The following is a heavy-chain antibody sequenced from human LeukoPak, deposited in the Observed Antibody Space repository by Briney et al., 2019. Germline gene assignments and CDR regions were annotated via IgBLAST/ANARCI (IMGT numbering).Heavy chain of an antibody. CDR1: GFTVSSNY. J-gene: IGHJ4*02. CDR2: ISGSGGST. CDR3: AKAHLTTVTIGY. D-gene: IGHD4-17*01. V-gene: IGHV3-23*01. Sequence: PGGSLRLSCAASGFTVSSNYMSWVRQAPGKGLEWVSAISGSGGSTYYADSVKGRFTISRDNSKNTLYLQMNSLRAEDTAVYYCAKAHLTTVTIGYWGQGTLVTVSS.